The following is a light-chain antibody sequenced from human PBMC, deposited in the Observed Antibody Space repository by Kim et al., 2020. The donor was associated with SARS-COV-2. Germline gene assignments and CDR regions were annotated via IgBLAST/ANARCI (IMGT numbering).Light chain of an antibody. CDR3: SSYTSTNTLV. CDR2: DVT. V-gene: IGLV2-14*04. CDR1: GSDVGGYSH. J-gene: IGLJ2*01. Sequence: GQSITLSGPEGGSDVGGYSHVSWHQQYPGKAPKIMIYDVTKRPSGVSNRFSGSKSGNTASLTISGLQAEDEADYYCSSYTSTNTLVFGGGTQLTVL.